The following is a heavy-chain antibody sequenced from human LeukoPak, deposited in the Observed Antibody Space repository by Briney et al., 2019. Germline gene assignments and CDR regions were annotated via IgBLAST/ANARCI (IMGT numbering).Heavy chain of an antibody. CDR3: AKDEREWQQLVQYFDY. J-gene: IGHJ4*02. CDR2: ISGSGGST. Sequence: GGSLRLSCAASGFTFSSYEMNWVRQAPGKGLEWVSAISGSGGSTYYADSVKGRFTISRDNSKNTLYLQMNSLRAEDTAVYYCAKDEREWQQLVQYFDYWGQGTLVTVSS. CDR1: GFTFSSYE. D-gene: IGHD6-13*01. V-gene: IGHV3-23*01.